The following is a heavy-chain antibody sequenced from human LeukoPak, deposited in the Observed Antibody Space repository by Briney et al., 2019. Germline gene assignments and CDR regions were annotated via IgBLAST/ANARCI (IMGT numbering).Heavy chain of an antibody. CDR3: ARGRGSGFYYYYYGMDV. D-gene: IGHD6-19*01. J-gene: IGHJ6*02. V-gene: IGHV4-34*01. CDR2: INHSGST. CDR1: GGSFSGYY. Sequence: SETLSLTCAVYGGSFSGYYWSWIRQPPGKGLEWIGEINHSGSTNYNPSLKSRDTISVDTSKNQFSLKLSSVTAADTAVYYCARGRGSGFYYYYYGMDVWGQGTTVTVSS.